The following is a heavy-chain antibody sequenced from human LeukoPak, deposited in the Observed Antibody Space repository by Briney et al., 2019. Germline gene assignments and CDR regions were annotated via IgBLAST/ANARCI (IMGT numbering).Heavy chain of an antibody. D-gene: IGHD3-22*01. J-gene: IGHJ3*02. Sequence: PGGSLRLSCAASGFTFSSHAMSWVRQAPGKGLEWVSAISGSGGSTYYADSVKGRFTISRDNSKNTLYLQMNSLRAEDTAVYYCAKEWTRVYYYDSSGSHDAFDIWGQGTMVTVSS. CDR3: AKEWTRVYYYDSSGSHDAFDI. CDR2: ISGSGGST. CDR1: GFTFSSHA. V-gene: IGHV3-23*01.